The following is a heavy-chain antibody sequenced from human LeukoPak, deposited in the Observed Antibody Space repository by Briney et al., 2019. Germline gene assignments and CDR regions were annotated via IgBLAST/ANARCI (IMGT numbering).Heavy chain of an antibody. V-gene: IGHV1-69*04. CDR3: ARGSWYRSSDY. CDR2: IIPILGIA. J-gene: IGHJ4*02. Sequence: GASVKVSCKASGGTFSSYAISWVRQAPGQGLEWMGRIIPILGIANYAQKFQGRVTITADKSTSTAYMELSSLRSEDTAVYYCARGSWYRSSDYWGQGTLVTVSS. D-gene: IGHD6-13*01. CDR1: GGTFSSYA.